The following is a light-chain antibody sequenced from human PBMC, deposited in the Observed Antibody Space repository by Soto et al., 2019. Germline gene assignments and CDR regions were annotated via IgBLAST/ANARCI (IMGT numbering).Light chain of an antibody. CDR3: QQRSSWPYT. V-gene: IGKV3-11*01. J-gene: IGKJ2*01. CDR1: KSIGNY. Sequence: EIVLTQTPPTLSWSPGERPTLSSRPSKSIGNYLAWYQQKPGRAPRLLIYDAFNRATGIPARFSGSGSGTDFTLTISSLEPEDFAVYYCQQRSSWPYTFGQGTKLEIK. CDR2: DAF.